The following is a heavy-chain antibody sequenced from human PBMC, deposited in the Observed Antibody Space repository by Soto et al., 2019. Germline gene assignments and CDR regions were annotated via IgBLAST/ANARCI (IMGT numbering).Heavy chain of an antibody. D-gene: IGHD2-2*01. Sequence: GGSLRLSCAASGFTFSSYSMNWVRQAPGKGLEWVSYISSSSSTIYYADSVKGRFTISRDNAKNSLYLQMNSLRAEDTAVYYCSVSTAAMGSWFDPWGQGTLVTVSS. J-gene: IGHJ5*02. CDR3: SVSTAAMGSWFDP. V-gene: IGHV3-48*01. CDR1: GFTFSSYS. CDR2: ISSSSSTI.